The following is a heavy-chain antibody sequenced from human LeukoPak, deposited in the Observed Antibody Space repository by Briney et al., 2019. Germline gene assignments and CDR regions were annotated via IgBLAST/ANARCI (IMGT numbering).Heavy chain of an antibody. Sequence: GGSLRLSCAASGFTFSSYSTNWVRQAPGKGLEWVSYISSSSSTIYYADSVKGRFTISRDNAKNSLYLQMNSLRAEDTAVYYCARDDGIAVAGGADYWGQGTLVTVSS. CDR2: ISSSSSTI. D-gene: IGHD6-19*01. CDR3: ARDDGIAVAGGADY. J-gene: IGHJ4*02. V-gene: IGHV3-48*04. CDR1: GFTFSSYS.